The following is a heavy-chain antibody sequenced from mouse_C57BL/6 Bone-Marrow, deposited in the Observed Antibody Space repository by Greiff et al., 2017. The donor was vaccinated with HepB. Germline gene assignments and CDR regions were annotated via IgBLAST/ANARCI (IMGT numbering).Heavy chain of an antibody. Sequence: QVQLQQPGAELVRPGTSVKVSCKASGYAFTNYLIEWVKQRPGQGLEWIGVINPGSGGTNYNEKFKGKATLTADKSSSTAYMQLSSLTSEDSAVYFCARMVLGTWGQGTLVTVSA. J-gene: IGHJ3*01. CDR1: GYAFTNYL. CDR3: ARMVLGT. CDR2: INPGSGGT. D-gene: IGHD2-1*01. V-gene: IGHV1-54*01.